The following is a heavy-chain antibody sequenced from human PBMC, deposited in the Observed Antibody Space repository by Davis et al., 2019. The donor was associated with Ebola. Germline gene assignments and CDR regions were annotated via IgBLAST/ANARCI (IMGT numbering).Heavy chain of an antibody. Sequence: GESLKISCAASGFTFSSYWMSWVRQAPGKGLEWVANIKQDGSEKYYVDSVKGRFTISRDNAKNSLYLQMNSLRAEDTALYYCAKDNYYYGMDVWGQGTTVTVSS. CDR3: AKDNYYYGMDV. CDR1: GFTFSSYW. J-gene: IGHJ6*02. CDR2: IKQDGSEK. V-gene: IGHV3-7*03.